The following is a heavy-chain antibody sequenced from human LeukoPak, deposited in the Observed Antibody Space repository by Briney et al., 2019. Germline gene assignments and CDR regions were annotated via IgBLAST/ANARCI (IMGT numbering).Heavy chain of an antibody. CDR1: GFTLSSYG. CDR3: ARELYYYDSSGYYW. V-gene: IGHV3-33*01. Sequence: GGSLRLSCAAAGFTLSSYGMHWVRQAPGKGMEWVAVIWYDGSNKYYADSVKGRFTISRDNSKNTLYLQMNSLRAEDTAVYYCARELYYYDSSGYYWWGQGTLVTVSS. D-gene: IGHD3-22*01. CDR2: IWYDGSNK. J-gene: IGHJ4*02.